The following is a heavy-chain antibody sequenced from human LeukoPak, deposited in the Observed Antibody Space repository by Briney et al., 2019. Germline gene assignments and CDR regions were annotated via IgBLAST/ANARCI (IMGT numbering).Heavy chain of an antibody. V-gene: IGHV4-4*07. CDR3: ARHRTFRDGYTDI. CDR1: GGSISSYY. Sequence: SETLSLTCTVSGGSISSYYWSWFRQPAGKGLEWIGRIYTSGSTNYNPSLESRVTMSVDTSKNQFSLKLSSVTAADTAVYYCARHRTFRDGYTDIWGQGTMVTVSS. CDR2: IYTSGST. J-gene: IGHJ3*02. D-gene: IGHD5-24*01.